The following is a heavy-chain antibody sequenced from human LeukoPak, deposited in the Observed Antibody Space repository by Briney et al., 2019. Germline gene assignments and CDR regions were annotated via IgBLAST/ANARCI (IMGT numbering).Heavy chain of an antibody. CDR3: ARGQPPNYYDSSGYYRQHRKYYFDY. CDR1: GYSISSGYY. J-gene: IGHJ4*02. D-gene: IGHD3-22*01. V-gene: IGHV4-38-2*02. CDR2: IYHSGST. Sequence: PSETLSLTCTVSGYSISSGYYWGWIRQPPGKGLEWIGSIYHSGSTNYNPSLKSRVTISVDTSKNQFSLKLSSVTAADTAVYYCARGQPPNYYDSSGYYRQHRKYYFDYWGQGTLVTVSS.